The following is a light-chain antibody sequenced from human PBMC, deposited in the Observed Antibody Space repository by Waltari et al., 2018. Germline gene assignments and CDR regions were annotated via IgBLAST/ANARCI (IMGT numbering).Light chain of an antibody. Sequence: SYDLTQPPSVSVSPGQTARITCSGDALPKQYTYWYQQKPGQAPVAVIYKDSERPSGTTEGFSVSSSVTTVTLTISGVQAEDEADYYCQSADSSGKIFGGGTKLTVL. CDR2: KDS. V-gene: IGLV3-25*03. CDR1: ALPKQY. CDR3: QSADSSGKI. J-gene: IGLJ2*01.